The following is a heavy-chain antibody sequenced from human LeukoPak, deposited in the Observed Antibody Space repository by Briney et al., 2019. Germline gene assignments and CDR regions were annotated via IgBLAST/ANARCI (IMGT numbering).Heavy chain of an antibody. V-gene: IGHV3-30*01. CDR2: ISYDGSNK. CDR3: ARGLPGTLFDY. D-gene: IGHD1-1*01. Sequence: GGSLRLSCAASGFTFSSYAMHWVRQAPGKGLEWVAVISYDGSNKYYADSVKGRFTISRDNSKNTLYLQMNSLRAEDTAVYYCARGLPGTLFDYWGQGTLVTVSS. CDR1: GFTFSSYA. J-gene: IGHJ4*02.